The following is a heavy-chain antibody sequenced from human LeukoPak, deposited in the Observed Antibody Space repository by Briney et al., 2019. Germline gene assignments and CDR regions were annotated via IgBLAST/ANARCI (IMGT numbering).Heavy chain of an antibody. Sequence: ASVKVSCKASGGTFSSYAISWVRQAPGQGLGWMGGIIPIFGTANYAQKFQGRVTITTDESTSTAYMELSSLRSEDTAVYYCARGSKLVIYYYYYMDVWGKGTTVTVSS. J-gene: IGHJ6*03. CDR3: ARGSKLVIYYYYYMDV. CDR1: GGTFSSYA. V-gene: IGHV1-69*05. D-gene: IGHD6-13*01. CDR2: IIPIFGTA.